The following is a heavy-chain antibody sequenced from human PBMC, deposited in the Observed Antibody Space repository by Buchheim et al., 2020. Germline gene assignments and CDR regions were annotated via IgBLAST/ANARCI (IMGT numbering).Heavy chain of an antibody. CDR2: IIPILGIA. CDR3: ATTGGTLMATLGSFDY. V-gene: IGHV1-69*02. Sequence: QVQLVQSGAEVKKPGSSVKVSCKASGGTFSSYTISWVRQAPGQGLEWMGRIIPILGIANYAQKFQGRVTITADKSTSTPYMELSSLRSEDTAVYYCATTGGTLMATLGSFDYWGQGTL. D-gene: IGHD5-24*01. CDR1: GGTFSSYT. J-gene: IGHJ4*02.